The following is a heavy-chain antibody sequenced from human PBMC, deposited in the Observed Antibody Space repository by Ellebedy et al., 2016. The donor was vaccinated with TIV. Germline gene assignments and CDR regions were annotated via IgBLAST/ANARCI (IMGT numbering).Heavy chain of an antibody. J-gene: IGHJ4*02. V-gene: IGHV3-7*01. D-gene: IGHD7-27*01. CDR3: ARDWIPTNWGSLVDWDYFDY. CDR1: GFTFSSYW. CDR2: IKQDGSEK. Sequence: GGSLRLXXAASGFTFSSYWMSWVRQAPGKGLEWVANIKQDGSEKYYVDSVKGRFTISRDNAKNSLYLQVNSLRAEDTAVYYCARDWIPTNWGSLVDWDYFDYWGQGTLVTVSS.